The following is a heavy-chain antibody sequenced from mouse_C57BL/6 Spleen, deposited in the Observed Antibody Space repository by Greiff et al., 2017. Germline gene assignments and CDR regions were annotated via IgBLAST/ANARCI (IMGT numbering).Heavy chain of an antibody. CDR1: GYTFTDYY. J-gene: IGHJ3*01. D-gene: IGHD3-2*02. V-gene: IGHV1-19*01. Sequence: EVKLQESGPVLVKPGASVKMSCKASGYTFTDYYMNWVKQSHGKSLEWIGVINPYNGGTSYNQKFKGKATLTVDKSSSTAYMELNSLTSEDSAVYYCARGGDSSGQAWFAYWGQGTLVTVSA. CDR2: INPYNGGT. CDR3: ARGGDSSGQAWFAY.